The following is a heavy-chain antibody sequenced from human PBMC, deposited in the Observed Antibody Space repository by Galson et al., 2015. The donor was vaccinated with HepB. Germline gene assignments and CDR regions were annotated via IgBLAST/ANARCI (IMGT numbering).Heavy chain of an antibody. V-gene: IGHV1-18*01. D-gene: IGHD3-3*01. CDR2: ISAYNGNT. CDR3: ARDPGEITIFRVDYYYYMDV. J-gene: IGHJ6*03. Sequence: SVKVSCKASGYTFTSYGISWVRQAPGQGLEWMGWISAYNGNTNYAQKLQGRVTMTTDTSTSTAYMELRSLRSDDTAVYYCARDPGEITIFRVDYYYYMDVWGKGTTVTVSS. CDR1: GYTFTSYG.